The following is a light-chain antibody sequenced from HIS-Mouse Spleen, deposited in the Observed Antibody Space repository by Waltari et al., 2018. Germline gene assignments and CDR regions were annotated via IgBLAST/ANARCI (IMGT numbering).Light chain of an antibody. CDR1: QSISSW. V-gene: IGKV1-5*03. CDR3: QQYNSYSRT. J-gene: IGKJ2*01. Sequence: DIQMTQSPSTLSASVGDRDTITCRASQSISSWSAWYQQKPGKAPKLLIYKASSLESGVPSRFSGSGSGTEFTLTISSLQPDDFATYYCQQYNSYSRTFGQGTKLEIK. CDR2: KAS.